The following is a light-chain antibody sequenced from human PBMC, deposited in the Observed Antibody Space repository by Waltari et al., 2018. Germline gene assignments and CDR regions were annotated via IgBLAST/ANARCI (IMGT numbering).Light chain of an antibody. V-gene: IGKV3-20*01. J-gene: IGKJ1*01. CDR3: QKYERLPAT. CDR1: QSVGSS. CDR2: DPS. Sequence: EIVLTQSPGTLSLSPGERATLSCRASQSVGSSLAWYQQKPGHAPRLLMYDPSRRATGIPDRFSGSGSGTDFSLTISRLEPEDVAVYYCQKYERLPATFGQGTKVEIK.